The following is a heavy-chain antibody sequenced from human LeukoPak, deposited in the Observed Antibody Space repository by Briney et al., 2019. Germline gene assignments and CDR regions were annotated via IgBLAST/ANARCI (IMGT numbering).Heavy chain of an antibody. D-gene: IGHD2-15*01. CDR3: ASSGYCSGGSCYSSDP. J-gene: IGHJ5*02. CDR2: IDPSDSYT. CDR1: GYSFTSYW. Sequence: GESLKISCKGSGYSFTSYWISWVRQMPGKGLEWMGRIDPSDSYTNYSPSFQGHVTISADKSISTAYLQWSSLKASDTAMYYCASSGYCSGGSCYSSDPWGQGTLVTVSS. V-gene: IGHV5-10-1*01.